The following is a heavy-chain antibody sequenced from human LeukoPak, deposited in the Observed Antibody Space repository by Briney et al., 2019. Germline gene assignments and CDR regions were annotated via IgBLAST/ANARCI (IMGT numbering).Heavy chain of an antibody. J-gene: IGHJ4*02. V-gene: IGHV3-48*03. CDR2: ISSGSTI. Sequence: GGSLRLSCAASGFTFSSCEMNWVRQAPGKGLEWVSYISSGSTIYDADSVKGRFTISRDNAKNSLYLQMNSLRAEDTAVYYCARESIAVAGAPFDYWGQGTLVTVSS. CDR3: ARESIAVAGAPFDY. D-gene: IGHD6-19*01. CDR1: GFTFSSCE.